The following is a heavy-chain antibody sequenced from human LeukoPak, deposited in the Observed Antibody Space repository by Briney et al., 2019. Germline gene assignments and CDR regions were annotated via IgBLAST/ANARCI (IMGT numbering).Heavy chain of an antibody. J-gene: IGHJ4*02. CDR3: AREAQTYYYDSSGYAFDY. Sequence: SETLSLTCVVYGGSFSDYYWSWIRQPPGKGLEWIGSIYYSGSTYYNPSLKSRVTISVDTSKNQFSLKLSSVTAADTAVYYCAREAQTYYYDSSGYAFDYWGQGTLVTVSS. D-gene: IGHD3-22*01. CDR2: IYYSGST. CDR1: GGSFSDYY. V-gene: IGHV4-34*01.